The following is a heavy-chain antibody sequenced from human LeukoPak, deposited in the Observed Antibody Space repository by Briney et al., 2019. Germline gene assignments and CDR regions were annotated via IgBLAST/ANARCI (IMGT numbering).Heavy chain of an antibody. CDR3: GRVKPYYDSSGYIDF. D-gene: IGHD3-22*01. CDR1: GDSITTVDHQ. J-gene: IGHJ4*02. V-gene: IGHV4-31*03. CDR2: ISYSGVT. Sequence: SETLSLTCSVSGDSITTVDHQWTWIRQHPGKGLEWIGYISYSGVTHYNPSLKSRISILVDASKNQFSLRLSSVTAADTAIYYCGRVKPYYDSSGYIDFWGQGALVTVSS.